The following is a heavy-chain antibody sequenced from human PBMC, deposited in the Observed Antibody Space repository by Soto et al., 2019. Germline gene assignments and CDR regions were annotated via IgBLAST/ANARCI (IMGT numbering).Heavy chain of an antibody. D-gene: IGHD5-18*01. CDR1: GFTVSSNY. V-gene: IGHV3-53*01. CDR2: IYSGGST. Sequence: GGSLRLSCAASGFTVSSNYMIWVRQAPGKGLEWVSVIYSGGSTYYADSVKGRFTISRDNSKNTLYLQMNSLRAEDTAVYYCARILGYSYGYPFDYWGQGTLVTVSS. J-gene: IGHJ4*02. CDR3: ARILGYSYGYPFDY.